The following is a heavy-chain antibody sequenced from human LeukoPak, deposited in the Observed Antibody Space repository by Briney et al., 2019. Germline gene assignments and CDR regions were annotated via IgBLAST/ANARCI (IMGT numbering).Heavy chain of an antibody. D-gene: IGHD4-17*01. V-gene: IGHV3-30-3*01. CDR3: ARVDYGDYLTVDY. J-gene: IGHJ4*02. CDR1: GFTFSSYA. CDR2: ISYDGSNK. Sequence: GGSLRLSCAASGFTFSSYAMHWVRQAPGEGLEWVAVISYDGSNKYYADSVKGRFTISRDNSKNTLYLQMNSLRAEDTAVYYCARVDYGDYLTVDYWGQGTLVTVSS.